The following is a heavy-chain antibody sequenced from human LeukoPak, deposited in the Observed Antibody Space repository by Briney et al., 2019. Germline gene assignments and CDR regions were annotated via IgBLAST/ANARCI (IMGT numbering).Heavy chain of an antibody. D-gene: IGHD3-3*01. V-gene: IGHV3-43*01. CDR1: GFTFDDNT. CDR3: ASEVGYRSLGY. Sequence: GGALRLSCAASGFTFDDNTMHWVRQTPGRGLEWVSFITWKSHRTHYADSVRGRFTVSRDNSKDSMHLEMNSLKTEDTGLYHCASEVGYRSLGYLGQGTLVTVSS. CDR2: ITWKSHRT. J-gene: IGHJ4*02.